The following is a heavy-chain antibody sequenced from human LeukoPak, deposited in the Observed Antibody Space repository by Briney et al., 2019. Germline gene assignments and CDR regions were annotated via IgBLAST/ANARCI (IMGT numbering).Heavy chain of an antibody. CDR2: IYNSGST. V-gene: IGHV4-59*01. J-gene: IGHJ4*02. CDR3: ARPSRDGYRYTFDY. Sequence: SETLSLTCTVSGGSIGSYYWSWIRQPPGKGLEWIGYIYNSGSTNYSPSLKSRVSISVDTPKNQFSLKLSSVTAADTAVYYCARPSRDGYRYTFDYWGQGILVTVSS. D-gene: IGHD5-24*01. CDR1: GGSIGSYY.